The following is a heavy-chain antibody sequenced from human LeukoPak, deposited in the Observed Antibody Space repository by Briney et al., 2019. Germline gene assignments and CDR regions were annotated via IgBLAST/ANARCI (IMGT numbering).Heavy chain of an antibody. CDR2: ISAYNGNT. D-gene: IGHD3-3*01. CDR1: GYTFTSYG. V-gene: IGHV1-18*01. Sequence: ASVKVSCKASGYTFTSYGISWVRQAPGQGLEWMGWISAYNGNTNYAQKLQGRVTMTTDTSTSTAYMELRSLRSDDTAVYYCASSLYYDFWSGYYTGAFDIWGQGTMVTVSS. CDR3: ASSLYYDFWSGYYTGAFDI. J-gene: IGHJ3*02.